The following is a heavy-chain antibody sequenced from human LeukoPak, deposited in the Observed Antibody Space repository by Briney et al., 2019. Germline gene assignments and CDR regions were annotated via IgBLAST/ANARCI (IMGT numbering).Heavy chain of an antibody. Sequence: GASVKGSCTASGVTFGSYAISWVRQAPRQGLEWMGGIIPIFVTATYTQKFQGRVTITADKSTSTAYMELSSLRSEDTAVYYCARASWDCSSTSCYVLYNWFDPWGQGTLVTVSS. CDR1: GVTFGSYA. V-gene: IGHV1-69*06. J-gene: IGHJ5*02. D-gene: IGHD2-2*01. CDR2: IIPIFVTA. CDR3: ARASWDCSSTSCYVLYNWFDP.